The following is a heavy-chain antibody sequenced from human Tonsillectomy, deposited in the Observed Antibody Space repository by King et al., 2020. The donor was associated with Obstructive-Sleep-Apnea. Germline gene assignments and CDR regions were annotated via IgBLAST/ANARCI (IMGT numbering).Heavy chain of an antibody. CDR3: ATAGVYYYDSSGYYFDGWFDP. V-gene: IGHV1-24*01. CDR1: GYTLTELS. D-gene: IGHD3-22*01. Sequence: QLVQSGAEVKKPGASVKVSCKVSGYTLTELSMHWLRQAPGKGLEWMGGFDPEDGETIYAQKFQGRVTMTEDTSTDTADMELSSLSSEDTAGYYCATAGVYYYDSSGYYFDGWFDPWGQGTLVTVSS. CDR2: FDPEDGET. J-gene: IGHJ5*02.